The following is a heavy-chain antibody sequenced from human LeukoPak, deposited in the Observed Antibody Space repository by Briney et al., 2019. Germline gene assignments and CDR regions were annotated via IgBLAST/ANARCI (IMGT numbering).Heavy chain of an antibody. CDR2: IYPGDSDT. CDR3: ARGVFDIVVVPAAIGYFDY. V-gene: IGHV5-51*01. D-gene: IGHD2-2*01. Sequence: HGESLKISCKGSGYSFTSYWIGWVRQMPGKGLEWMGIIYPGDSDTRYSPSFQGQVTISADKSISTAYLQWSSLKASDTAMYYCARGVFDIVVVPAAIGYFDYWGQGTLVTVSS. CDR1: GYSFTSYW. J-gene: IGHJ4*02.